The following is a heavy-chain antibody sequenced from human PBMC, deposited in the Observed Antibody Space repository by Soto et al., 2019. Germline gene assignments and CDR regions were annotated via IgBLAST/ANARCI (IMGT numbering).Heavy chain of an antibody. CDR1: GGSISSSSYY. Sequence: SETLSLTCTVSGGSISSSSYYWGWIRQPPGKGLEWIGSIYYSGSTYYNPSLKSRVTISVDTSKNQFSLKLSSVTAADTAVYYCARRRFRMPAATYADYYYYGMDVWGQGTTVT. CDR2: IYYSGST. D-gene: IGHD2-15*01. J-gene: IGHJ6*02. V-gene: IGHV4-39*01. CDR3: ARRRFRMPAATYADYYYYGMDV.